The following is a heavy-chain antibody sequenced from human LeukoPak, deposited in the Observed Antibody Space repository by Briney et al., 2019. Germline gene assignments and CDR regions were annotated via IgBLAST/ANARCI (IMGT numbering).Heavy chain of an antibody. CDR1: GFTFSSYA. CDR3: AKDPLNLEWLLDFDY. V-gene: IGHV3-23*01. J-gene: IGHJ4*02. CDR2: ISGSGGST. D-gene: IGHD3-3*01. Sequence: GGSLRLSCAASGFTFSSYAMSWVRQAPEKGLEWVSAISGSGGSTYYADYVKGRFTISRDNSKNTLYLQMNSLRAEDKAVHYCAKDPLNLEWLLDFDYWGQGTLVTVSS.